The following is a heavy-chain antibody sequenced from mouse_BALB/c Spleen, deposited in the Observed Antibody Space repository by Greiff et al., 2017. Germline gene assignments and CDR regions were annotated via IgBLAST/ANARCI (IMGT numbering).Heavy chain of an antibody. CDR2: IWSGGST. D-gene: IGHD1-3*01. CDR3: ARGGVGYFDY. Sequence: VQLQQSGPGLVQPSQSLSITCTVSGFSLTSYGVHWVRQSPGKGLEWLGVIWSGGSTDYNAAFISRLSISKDNSKSQVFFKMNSLQTDDTARYYCARGGVGYFDYWGQGTTLTVSS. V-gene: IGHV2-2*01. CDR1: GFSLTSYG. J-gene: IGHJ2*01.